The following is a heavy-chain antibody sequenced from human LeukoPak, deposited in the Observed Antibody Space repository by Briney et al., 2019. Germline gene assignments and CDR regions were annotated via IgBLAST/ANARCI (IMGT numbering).Heavy chain of an antibody. D-gene: IGHD4-23*01. Sequence: PGGSLRLSCAASGFTVSSNYMSWVRQAPGKGLEWVSVIYSGGSTYYADSVKGRSTISRDNSKNTLYLQMNSLRAEDTAVYYCARATVVTPWYYYYMDVWGKGTTVTVSS. J-gene: IGHJ6*03. CDR2: IYSGGST. CDR3: ARATVVTPWYYYYMDV. V-gene: IGHV3-53*01. CDR1: GFTVSSNY.